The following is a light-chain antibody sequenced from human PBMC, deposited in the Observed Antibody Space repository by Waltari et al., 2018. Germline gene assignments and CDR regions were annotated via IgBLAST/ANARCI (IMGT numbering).Light chain of an antibody. CDR1: QSLLYSNGYNY. CDR3: MQGLQGPPT. Sequence: DIVMTQPPLSLPVTPGEPASISCRSSQSLLYSNGYNYLDWYVQKTGQSPQLLIYLGSNRASGVPDRFSGSGSGTDFTLTISRVEAEDVGVYYCMQGLQGPPTFGQGTRLEIK. V-gene: IGKV2-28*01. CDR2: LGS. J-gene: IGKJ5*01.